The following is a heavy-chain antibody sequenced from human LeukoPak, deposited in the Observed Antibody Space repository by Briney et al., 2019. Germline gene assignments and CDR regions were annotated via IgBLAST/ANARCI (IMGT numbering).Heavy chain of an antibody. J-gene: IGHJ6*03. CDR1: GGSISSGGYS. CDR3: ARQSIAARGYYYYMDV. V-gene: IGHV4-30-2*03. CDR2: IYHSGST. Sequence: SETLSLTCAVSGGSISSGGYSWSWIRQPPGKGLEWIGYIYHSGSTYYNPSLKSRVTISVDTSKNQFSLKLSSVTAADTAAYYCARQSIAARGYYYYMDVWGKGTTVTVSS. D-gene: IGHD6-6*01.